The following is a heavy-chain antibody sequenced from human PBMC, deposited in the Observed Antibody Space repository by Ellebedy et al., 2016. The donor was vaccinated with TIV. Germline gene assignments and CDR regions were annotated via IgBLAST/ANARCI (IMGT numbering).Heavy chain of an antibody. J-gene: IGHJ4*02. D-gene: IGHD2-15*01. CDR1: GVSISNSNW. CDR2: IFHSGGT. Sequence: MPSETLSLTCAVSGVSISNSNWWSWFRQSPGKGLEWIAEIFHSGGTNYNPSLKSRVPISVDKSKNQFSLNLSSVTAADTAVYYCVRCCRGDGCYCDYWGQGTLVSVSS. V-gene: IGHV4-4*02. CDR3: VRCCRGDGCYCDY.